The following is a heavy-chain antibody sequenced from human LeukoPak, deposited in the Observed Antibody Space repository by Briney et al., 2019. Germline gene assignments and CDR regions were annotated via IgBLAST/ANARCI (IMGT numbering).Heavy chain of an antibody. CDR1: GYTFTGYY. Sequence: ASVKVSCKASGYTFTGYYMHWVRQAPGQGLEWMGWINPNSGGTNYAQKFQGRVTMTRDTSISTAYMELSRLRSDDTAVYYCARDSVAVAGTRGNWFDPWGQGTLVTVSS. J-gene: IGHJ5*02. V-gene: IGHV1-2*02. CDR2: INPNSGGT. D-gene: IGHD6-19*01. CDR3: ARDSVAVAGTRGNWFDP.